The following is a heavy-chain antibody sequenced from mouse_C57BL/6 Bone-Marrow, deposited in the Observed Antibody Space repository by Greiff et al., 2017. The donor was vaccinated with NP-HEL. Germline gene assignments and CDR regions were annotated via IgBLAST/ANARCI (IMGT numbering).Heavy chain of an antibody. D-gene: IGHD1-1*01. J-gene: IGHJ3*01. CDR2: ISYDGSN. CDR1: GYSITSGYY. CDR3: ARGDYGSSSFAY. V-gene: IGHV3-6*01. Sequence: EVKLMESGPGLVKPSQSLSLTCSVTGYSITSGYYWNWIRQFPGNKLEWMGYISYDGSNNYNPSLKNRISITRDTSKNQFFLKLNSVTTEDTATYYCARGDYGSSSFAYWGQGTLVTVSA.